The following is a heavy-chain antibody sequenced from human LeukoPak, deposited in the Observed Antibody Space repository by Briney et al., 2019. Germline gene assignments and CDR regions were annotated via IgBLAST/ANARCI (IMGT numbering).Heavy chain of an antibody. CDR1: GFTFSDYS. V-gene: IGHV3-11*01. Sequence: PGGSLRLPCAASGFTFSDYSMNWIRQSPGKGLEWGSYISGGGSSLYYADSVKGRFTISRDNAKNSLYLQMNSLRAEDTAVYYCARNVSAPGPSYIDVWGKGTTVTVSS. CDR2: ISGGGSSL. CDR3: ARNVSAPGPSYIDV. D-gene: IGHD6-19*01. J-gene: IGHJ6*03.